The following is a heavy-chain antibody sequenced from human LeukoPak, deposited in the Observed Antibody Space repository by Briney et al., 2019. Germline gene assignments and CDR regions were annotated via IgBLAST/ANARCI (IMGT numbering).Heavy chain of an antibody. CDR2: INSDGSRT. J-gene: IGHJ4*02. Sequence: PGGSLRLSCAASGFSFSSYWMHWVRQAPGKGLVWVSRINSDGSRTSYGDSVKGRFTISRDNGKNTLYMQMNSLRAEDTAVYYCVREDYGGNPFGYWGQGTLVTVSS. D-gene: IGHD4-23*01. V-gene: IGHV3-74*01. CDR1: GFSFSSYW. CDR3: VREDYGGNPFGY.